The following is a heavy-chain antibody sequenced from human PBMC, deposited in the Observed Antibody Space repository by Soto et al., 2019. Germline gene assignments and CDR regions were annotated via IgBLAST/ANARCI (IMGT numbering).Heavy chain of an antibody. D-gene: IGHD4-4*01. Sequence: GGSLRLSCAASGFTFSSYSMNWARKAPGKGLEWVSYISSSSSTIYYADSVKGRFTISRDNAKNSLYLQMNSLRAEDTAVYYCARVMAGFYSNYAPFMDVWGKGTTVTVSS. CDR3: ARVMAGFYSNYAPFMDV. CDR2: ISSSSSTI. V-gene: IGHV3-48*01. CDR1: GFTFSSYS. J-gene: IGHJ6*03.